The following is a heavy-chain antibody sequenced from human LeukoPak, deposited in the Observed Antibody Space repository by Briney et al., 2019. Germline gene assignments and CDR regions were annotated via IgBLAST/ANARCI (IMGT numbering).Heavy chain of an antibody. D-gene: IGHD3-10*01. Sequence: GGSLRLSCAASGFTFSSYSMSWVRQAPGKGLEWVSSISSSSSYIYYADSVKGRFTISRDNAKNSLYLQMNSLRAEDTAVYYCARDNLEYYYGSGSYYSYWGQGTLVTVSS. CDR1: GFTFSSYS. J-gene: IGHJ4*02. V-gene: IGHV3-21*01. CDR3: ARDNLEYYYGSGSYYSY. CDR2: ISSSSSYI.